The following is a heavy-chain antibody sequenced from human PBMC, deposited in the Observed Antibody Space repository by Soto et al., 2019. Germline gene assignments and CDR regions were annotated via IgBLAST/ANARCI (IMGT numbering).Heavy chain of an antibody. V-gene: IGHV1-46*01. J-gene: IGHJ4*02. Sequence: QVQLVQSGAEVKKPGASVKVSCKASGYTFTSHYMHWVRQAPGQGLEWMGIINPNGENTDYAQNFKGRINMTRDTSTSTVYMELSNLRSEDTAVYYCARAGRLMVYALEYWGQGTLLTVSS. D-gene: IGHD2-8*01. CDR2: INPNGENT. CDR1: GYTFTSHY. CDR3: ARAGRLMVYALEY.